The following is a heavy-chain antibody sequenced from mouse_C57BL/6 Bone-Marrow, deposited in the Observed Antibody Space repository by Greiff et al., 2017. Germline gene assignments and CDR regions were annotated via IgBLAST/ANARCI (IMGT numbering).Heavy chain of an antibody. J-gene: IGHJ1*03. CDR1: GYTFTSYW. CDR2: IDPSDSYT. Sequence: QVQLQQPGAELVMPGASVKLSCKASGYTFTSYWMHWVKQRPGQGLEWIGEIDPSDSYTNYNQKFKGKSTLTVDKSSSTASMQLSSLTSEDSAVYYCARRRYWYFDVGGTGTTVTVSS. V-gene: IGHV1-69*01. CDR3: ARRRYWYFDV.